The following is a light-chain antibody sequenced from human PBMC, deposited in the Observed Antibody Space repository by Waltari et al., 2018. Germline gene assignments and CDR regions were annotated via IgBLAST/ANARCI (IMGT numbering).Light chain of an antibody. CDR3: SSYTSSSTLDV. V-gene: IGLV2-14*03. CDR2: DVR. J-gene: IGLJ1*01. CDR1: SSDVGGYNY. Sequence: QSALTQPASVSGSPGQSITISCTGTSSDVGGYNYVSWYQQHPGKAPYLMISDVRNRPSGVSNRFSGSKSGNTASLTISGLQAEDEADYYCSSYTSSSTLDVFGTGTKVTVL.